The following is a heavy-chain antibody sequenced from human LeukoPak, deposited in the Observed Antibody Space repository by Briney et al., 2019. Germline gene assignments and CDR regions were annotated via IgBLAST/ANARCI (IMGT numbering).Heavy chain of an antibody. V-gene: IGHV5-51*01. CDR3: ARLDGRYCGSTSCYYFDY. CDR1: GYSFTSYW. CDR2: IYPGDSDT. J-gene: IGHJ4*02. Sequence: GESLKISCKGSGYSFTSYWIGWVRQMPGKGLEWMGIIYPGDSDTRYSPSFQGQVTISADKSISTAYLQWSSLKASDTAMYYCARLDGRYCGSTSCYYFDYWGQGTLVTVSS. D-gene: IGHD2-2*01.